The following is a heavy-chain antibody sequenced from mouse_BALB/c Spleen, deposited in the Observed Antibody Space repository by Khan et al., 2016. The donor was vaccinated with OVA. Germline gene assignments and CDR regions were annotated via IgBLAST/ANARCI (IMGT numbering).Heavy chain of an antibody. CDR1: GYTFTSYW. J-gene: IGHJ2*01. D-gene: IGHD1-1*01. CDR2: TNPTNGRT. Sequence: VQLQQPGAELVKAGASVKMSCKASGYTFTSYWMHWVKQRLGQGLEWFAETNPTNGRTYYNEKFKSKAPLTVDKSSSTAYMLLSGPTFEDAAVYYCARIKKIVATYFDYWGQGTTLTVSS. CDR3: ARIKKIVATYFDY. V-gene: IGHV1S81*02.